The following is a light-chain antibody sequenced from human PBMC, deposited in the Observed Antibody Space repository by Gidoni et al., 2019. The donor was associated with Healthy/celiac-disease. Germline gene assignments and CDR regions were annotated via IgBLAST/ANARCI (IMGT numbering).Light chain of an antibody. CDR2: AAS. Sequence: DIQMTQSPSSLSASVGDRVTITCRASQSISSYLNWYQQKPGKAPKLQIYAASSLQSGVPSRFSVSGSGTDFTLTISSLQPEDFATYYCQQSYSTPRTFGQGTKVEIK. J-gene: IGKJ1*01. CDR1: QSISSY. CDR3: QQSYSTPRT. V-gene: IGKV1-39*01.